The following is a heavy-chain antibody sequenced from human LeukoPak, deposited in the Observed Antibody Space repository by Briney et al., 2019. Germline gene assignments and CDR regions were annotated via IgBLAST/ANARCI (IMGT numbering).Heavy chain of an antibody. CDR2: ISSSGSTI. D-gene: IGHD6-19*01. J-gene: IGHJ4*02. Sequence: GGSLRLSCAASGFTFSSYEMNWVRQAPGKGLEGVSYISSSGSTIYYADSVKGRFTISRDNAKNSLYLQMNSLRAEDTAVYYCARDHSSGWYSDYFDYWGQGTLVTVSS. V-gene: IGHV3-48*03. CDR1: GFTFSSYE. CDR3: ARDHSSGWYSDYFDY.